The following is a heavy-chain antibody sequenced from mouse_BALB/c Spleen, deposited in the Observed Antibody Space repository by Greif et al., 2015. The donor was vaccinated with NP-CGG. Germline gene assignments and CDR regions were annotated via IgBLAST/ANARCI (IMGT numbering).Heavy chain of an antibody. CDR2: VLPGSGST. J-gene: IGHJ3*01. V-gene: IGHV1-9*01. CDR1: GYTFSSYW. Sequence: VQLQQSGAELMKPGASVKISCKATGYTFSSYWIEWVKQRPGHGLEWIGEVLPGSGSTNYNEKFKGKATFTADTSSNTAYMQLSSLTSEDSAVYYCARWVSYGNSAWFAYWGQGTLVTVSA. D-gene: IGHD2-1*01. CDR3: ARWVSYGNSAWFAY.